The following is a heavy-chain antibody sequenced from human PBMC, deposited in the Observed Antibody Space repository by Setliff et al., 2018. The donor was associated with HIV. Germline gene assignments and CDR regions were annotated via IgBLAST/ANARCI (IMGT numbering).Heavy chain of an antibody. CDR3: ARAEMATIVAFDI. J-gene: IGHJ3*02. CDR2: IYHSGST. CDR1: GGSINCFY. D-gene: IGHD5-12*01. Sequence: PSETLSLTCTVSGGSINCFYWNWVRQPPGKGLEWIGSIYHSGSTYYNPSLKGRVTISVDTSKNHFSLKLTSVTAADTAVYYCARAEMATIVAFDIWGQGTMVTVSS. V-gene: IGHV4-59*01.